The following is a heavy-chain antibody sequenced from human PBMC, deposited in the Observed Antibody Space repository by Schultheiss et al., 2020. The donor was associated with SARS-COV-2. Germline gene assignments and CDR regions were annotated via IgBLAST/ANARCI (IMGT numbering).Heavy chain of an antibody. CDR3: AKDYYDSSGDYFDY. D-gene: IGHD3-22*01. V-gene: IGHV3-21*04. CDR2: ISGSSSYI. Sequence: GGSLRLSCAASGFTVSSNYMSWVRQAPGKGLEWVSAISGSSSYIYYADSVKGRFTISRDNAKNSLYLQMNSLRAEDTAVYYCAKDYYDSSGDYFDYWGQGTLVTVSS. CDR1: GFTVSSNY. J-gene: IGHJ4*02.